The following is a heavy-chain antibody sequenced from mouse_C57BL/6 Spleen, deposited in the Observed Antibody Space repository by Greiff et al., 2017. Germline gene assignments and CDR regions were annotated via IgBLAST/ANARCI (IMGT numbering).Heavy chain of an antibody. J-gene: IGHJ2*01. Sequence: QVQLQQPGAELVRPGSSVKLSCKASGYTFTSYWMHWVKQRPIQGLEWIGEILPGSGSTNYNEKFKGKATFTADTSSNTAYMQLSSLTTEDSAIYYCASPITTVVADYWGQGTTLTVSS. CDR3: ASPITTVVADY. CDR1: GYTFTSYW. CDR2: ILPGSGST. D-gene: IGHD1-1*01. V-gene: IGHV1-9*01.